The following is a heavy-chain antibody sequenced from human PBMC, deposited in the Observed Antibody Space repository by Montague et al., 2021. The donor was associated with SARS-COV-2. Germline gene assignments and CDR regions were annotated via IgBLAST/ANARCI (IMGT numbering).Heavy chain of an antibody. CDR3: ARTYGSGRGFDL. D-gene: IGHD3-10*01. V-gene: IGHV2-70*11. Sequence: VKPTQTLTLTCTFSGFSLSTSGMCVSWIRQPPGKALEWLARIDWDDDTYYSASLKTRLTISKDTSKNQVVLTMTNMDPVDAATYYCARTYGSGRGFDLWGRGTLVTVSS. CDR1: GFSLSTSGMC. CDR2: IDWDDDT. J-gene: IGHJ2*01.